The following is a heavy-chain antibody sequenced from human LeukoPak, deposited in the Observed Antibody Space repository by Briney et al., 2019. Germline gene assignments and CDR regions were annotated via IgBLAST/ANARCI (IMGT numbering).Heavy chain of an antibody. J-gene: IGHJ6*03. Sequence: ASVKVSCKASGYTFTSYDINWVRQATGQGLEWMGWMNPNSGNTGYAQKFQGRVTMTRNTSISTAYMELSSLRSEDTAVYYCARGLTAWYYYYYMDVWGKGTTVNVSS. CDR1: GYTFTSYD. CDR3: ARGLTAWYYYYYMDV. V-gene: IGHV1-8*01. D-gene: IGHD5-18*01. CDR2: MNPNSGNT.